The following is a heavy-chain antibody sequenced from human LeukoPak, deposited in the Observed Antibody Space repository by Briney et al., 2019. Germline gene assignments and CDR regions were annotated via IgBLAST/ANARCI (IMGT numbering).Heavy chain of an antibody. D-gene: IGHD3-16*01. J-gene: IGHJ4*02. V-gene: IGHV3-23*01. CDR1: GFTFSSYA. CDR3: ASVPNSTPFGY. CDR2: ISVSGGSP. Sequence: GGSLRLSCAASGFTFSSYAMSWVRQAPGKGLEWVSGISVSGGSPYYADSVKGRFTISRDTSKNTLYLQMNSLRAEDTAVYYCASVPNSTPFGYWGQGTLVTVSS.